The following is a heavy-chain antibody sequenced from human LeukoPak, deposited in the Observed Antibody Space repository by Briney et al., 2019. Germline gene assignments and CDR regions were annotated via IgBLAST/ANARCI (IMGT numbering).Heavy chain of an antibody. D-gene: IGHD3-10*01. Sequence: SETLSLTCAVYGGSFGGYHWSWLRHPPGKGLEWIGNIFYSGSTYYSPSLRRRVTISLDTSRNQFSLKLNSVTAADTAVYYCAKSNGYGLVDIWGQGTMVTVSS. J-gene: IGHJ3*02. CDR1: GGSFGGYH. CDR3: AKSNGYGLVDI. CDR2: IFYSGST. V-gene: IGHV4-34*12.